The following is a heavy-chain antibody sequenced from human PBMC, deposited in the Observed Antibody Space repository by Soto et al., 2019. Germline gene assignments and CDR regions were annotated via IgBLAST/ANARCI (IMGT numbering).Heavy chain of an antibody. CDR1: GGSMSSGRYY. CDR3: ARGIGVLY. V-gene: IGHV4-31*03. CDR2: IYNSGNT. J-gene: IGHJ4*02. D-gene: IGHD2-8*01. Sequence: PSETLSLTCTVSGGSMSSGRYYWSWIRQHPGKGLEWIGYIYNSGNTYYNPSLTGRVTISVDTSKNQFSLTLSSVTAADTAVYYCARGIGVLYWGQGTLVTVSS.